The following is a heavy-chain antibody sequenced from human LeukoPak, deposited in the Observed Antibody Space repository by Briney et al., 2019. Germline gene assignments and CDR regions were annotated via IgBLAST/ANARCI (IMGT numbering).Heavy chain of an antibody. CDR3: ARRVVNNRNWYFDL. CDR2: IYPGDSDT. Sequence: GESLKISCKGSGYSFTSYWIGWVRQMPGKGLEWMGIIYPGDSDTRYSPSFQGQVTISADKSINTAYLQWSSLKASDTTMYYCARRVVNNRNWYFDLWGRGTLVTVSS. J-gene: IGHJ2*01. D-gene: IGHD4-23*01. CDR1: GYSFTSYW. V-gene: IGHV5-51*01.